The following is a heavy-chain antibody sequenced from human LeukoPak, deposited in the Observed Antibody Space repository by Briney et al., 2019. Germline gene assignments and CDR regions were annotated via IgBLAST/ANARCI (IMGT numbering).Heavy chain of an antibody. CDR3: ARDSLTLSLNGMDV. D-gene: IGHD1-14*01. Sequence: GWSLRLSCAASGFTFSSYAMHWVRQAPGKGLEYVSAISSNGGSTYYANSVKGRFTISRDNSKNTLYLQMGSLRAEDMAVYYCARDSLTLSLNGMDVWGQGTTVTVSS. V-gene: IGHV3-64*01. J-gene: IGHJ6*02. CDR1: GFTFSSYA. CDR2: ISSNGGST.